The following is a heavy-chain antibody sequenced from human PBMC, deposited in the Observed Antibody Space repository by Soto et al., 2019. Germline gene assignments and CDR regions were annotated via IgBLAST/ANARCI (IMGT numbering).Heavy chain of an antibody. J-gene: IGHJ5*02. D-gene: IGHD1-26*01. Sequence: SETLSLTCSVSGDSVSSDRYFWTWIQQPPGKGLEWIAYISYTGDTNYNPSLKSRVTISVDTSRNQFSLTLTSVTAADTAVYFCARIVVGATVDLWGQGSVVTVYS. CDR2: ISYTGDT. CDR3: ARIVVGATVDL. CDR1: GDSVSSDRYF. V-gene: IGHV4-61*01.